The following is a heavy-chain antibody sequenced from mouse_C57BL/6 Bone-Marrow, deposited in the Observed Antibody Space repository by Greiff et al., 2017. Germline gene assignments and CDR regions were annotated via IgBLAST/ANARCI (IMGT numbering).Heavy chain of an antibody. CDR3: TTTYGSSYDAMDY. D-gene: IGHD1-1*01. Sequence: DVKLQESGAELVRPGASVKLSCTASGFNIKDYYMHWVKQRPEQGLEWIGRIDPEDGDTEYAPKFQGKATMTADTSSNTAYLQLSSLTSEDTAVYYCTTTYGSSYDAMDYWGQGTSVTVSS. CDR2: IDPEDGDT. CDR1: GFNIKDYY. J-gene: IGHJ4*01. V-gene: IGHV14-1*01.